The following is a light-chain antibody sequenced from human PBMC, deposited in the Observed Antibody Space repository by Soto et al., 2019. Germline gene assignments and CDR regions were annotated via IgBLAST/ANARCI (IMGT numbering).Light chain of an antibody. Sequence: EIVLTQSPATLSSSPGETATLSCRASQYVGSRLAWYQHKPGQAPRLLIYYMSKRATGIPARFSGSGSGTDFTLTISSLAPDDFAIYYCHQRQSWPRTFGQGTKGEIK. CDR1: QYVGSR. V-gene: IGKV3-11*01. CDR2: YMS. J-gene: IGKJ1*01. CDR3: HQRQSWPRT.